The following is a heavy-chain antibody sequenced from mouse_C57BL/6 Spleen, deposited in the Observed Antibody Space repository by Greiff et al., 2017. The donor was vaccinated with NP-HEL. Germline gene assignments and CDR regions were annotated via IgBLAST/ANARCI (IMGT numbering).Heavy chain of an antibody. CDR3: ARGRDGSSPDY. V-gene: IGHV1-64*01. J-gene: IGHJ2*01. Sequence: VQLQQPGAELVKPGASVKLSRKASGYTFTSYWMHWVKQRPGQGLEWIGMIPPNSGSTNYNEKFKSKATLTVDKSSSTAYMQLSSLTSEDSAVYYCARGRDGSSPDYWGQGTTLTVSS. D-gene: IGHD1-1*01. CDR2: IPPNSGST. CDR1: GYTFTSYW.